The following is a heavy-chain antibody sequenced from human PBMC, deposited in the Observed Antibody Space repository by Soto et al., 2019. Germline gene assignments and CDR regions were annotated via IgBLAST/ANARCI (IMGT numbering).Heavy chain of an antibody. CDR1: GGSFSGYY. J-gene: IGHJ6*02. CDR3: ARAKQGGKYCTNGVCRPPHYYYGMDV. Sequence: PSETLSLTCAVYGGSFSGYYWSWIRQPPGKGLEWIGEINHSGSTNYNPSLKSRVTISVDTSKNRFSLKLSSVTAADTAVYYCARAKQGGKYCTNGVCRPPHYYYGMDVWGQGTTVTVSS. V-gene: IGHV4-34*01. CDR2: INHSGST. D-gene: IGHD2-8*01.